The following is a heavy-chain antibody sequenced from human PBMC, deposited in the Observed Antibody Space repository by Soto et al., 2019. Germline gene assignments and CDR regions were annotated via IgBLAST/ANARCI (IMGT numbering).Heavy chain of an antibody. CDR1: GYTFTSYG. CDR3: ARSGQPRSYYYYYYGTDV. CDR2: ISAYNGNT. J-gene: IGHJ6*02. D-gene: IGHD3-10*01. V-gene: IGHV1-18*01. Sequence: ASVKVSCKASGYTFTSYGISWVRQAPGQGLEWMGWISAYNGNTNYAQKLQGRVTMTTDTSTSTAYMELRSLRSDDTAVYYCARSGQPRSYYYYYYGTDVWGQGTTVTV.